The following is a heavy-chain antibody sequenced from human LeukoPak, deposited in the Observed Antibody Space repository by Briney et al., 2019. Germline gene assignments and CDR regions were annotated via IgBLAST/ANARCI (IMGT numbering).Heavy chain of an antibody. CDR2: ISAYNGNT. D-gene: IGHD6-13*01. CDR1: GYTFTSYG. Sequence: GASVKASCKASGYTFTSYGISWVRQAPGQGLEWMGWISAYNGNTNYAQKLQGRVTMTTDTSTSTAYMELRSLRSDDTAVYYCARDSSSHRYYYYGMDVWGQGTTVTVSS. J-gene: IGHJ6*02. V-gene: IGHV1-18*01. CDR3: ARDSSSHRYYYYGMDV.